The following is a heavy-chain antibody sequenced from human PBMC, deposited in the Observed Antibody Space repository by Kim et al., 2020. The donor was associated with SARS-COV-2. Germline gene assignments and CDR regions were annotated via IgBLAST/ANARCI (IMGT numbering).Heavy chain of an antibody. D-gene: IGHD3-10*01. CDR1: GYTFTSYY. CDR2: INPSGGST. J-gene: IGHJ6*02. CDR3: ARDQFGSENYYYYGMDV. Sequence: ASVKVSCKASGYTFTSYYMHWVRQAPGQGLEWMGIINPSGGSTSYAQKFQGRVTMTRDTSTSTVYMELSSLRSEDTAVYYCARDQFGSENYYYYGMDVWGQGTTVTISS. V-gene: IGHV1-46*01.